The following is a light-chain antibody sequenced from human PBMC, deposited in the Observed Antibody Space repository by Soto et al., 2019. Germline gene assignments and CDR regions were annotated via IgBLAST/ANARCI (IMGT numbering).Light chain of an antibody. Sequence: EIVLTQSPGTLSLSPGERASLTCRASQSVSTYYLAWYQQKSGQAPRLLIHATSSRASGIPDRFSGSGSGTDFTLTISSLEPEDFAVYYCQKRSNWPITCGQGTRREIK. CDR2: ATS. CDR3: QKRSNWPIT. CDR1: QSVSTYY. V-gene: IGKV3D-20*02. J-gene: IGKJ5*01.